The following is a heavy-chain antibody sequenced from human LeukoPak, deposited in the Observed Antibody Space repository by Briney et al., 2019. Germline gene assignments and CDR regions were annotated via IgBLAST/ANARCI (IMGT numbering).Heavy chain of an antibody. CDR3: ARQISGNRDY. J-gene: IGHJ4*02. V-gene: IGHV4-59*05. CDR1: GVSISGYY. CDR2: IFYREGFSYGGPT. D-gene: IGHD3-10*01. Sequence: SETLSLTCAVSGVSISGYYWIWIRQSPRRGLEYIGSIFYREGFSYGGPTFYNPSLQSRVTISVDTSKNTFSLRLSSVTAADTAVYYCARQISGNRDYWGQGTLVTVSA.